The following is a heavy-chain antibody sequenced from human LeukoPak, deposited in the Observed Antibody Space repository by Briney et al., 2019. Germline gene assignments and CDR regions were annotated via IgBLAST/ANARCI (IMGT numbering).Heavy chain of an antibody. CDR2: IIPIFGTA. CDR3: ARDSGHSSSSAATSDY. D-gene: IGHD6-6*01. CDR1: GGTFSSYA. Sequence: ASVKVSCKASGGTFSSYAISWVRQAPGQGLEWMGGIIPIFGTANYAQKFQGRVTITADKSTSTAYMELSSLRSDDTAVYYCARDSGHSSSSAATSDYWGQGTLVTVSS. V-gene: IGHV1-69*06. J-gene: IGHJ4*02.